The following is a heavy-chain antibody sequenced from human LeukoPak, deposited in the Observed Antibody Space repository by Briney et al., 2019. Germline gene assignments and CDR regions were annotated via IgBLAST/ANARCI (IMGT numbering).Heavy chain of an antibody. Sequence: GGSLRLSCAASGFTFSSLWMGWVRQAPGKGLEWVASINFDASASHHVDSVNGRFTISRDNAKNSLYLQMSYLRAEDTAVYFCTRVTTNGYFEYWGQGTLVTVSS. V-gene: IGHV3-7*04. D-gene: IGHD1-1*01. CDR2: INFDASAS. CDR1: GFTFSSLW. J-gene: IGHJ4*02. CDR3: TRVTTNGYFEY.